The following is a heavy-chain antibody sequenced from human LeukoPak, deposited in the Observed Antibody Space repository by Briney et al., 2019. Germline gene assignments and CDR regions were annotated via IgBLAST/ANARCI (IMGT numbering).Heavy chain of an antibody. Sequence: PGGSLRLSCAASGFTFTSYGISWVRQAPGQGLEWMGIINPSGGSTSYAQKFQGRVTMTRDTSTSTVYMELSSLRSEDTAVYYCAYITDNSDYWGQGTLVTVSS. D-gene: IGHD1-20*01. CDR3: AYITDNSDY. J-gene: IGHJ4*02. V-gene: IGHV1-46*01. CDR2: INPSGGST. CDR1: GFTFTSYG.